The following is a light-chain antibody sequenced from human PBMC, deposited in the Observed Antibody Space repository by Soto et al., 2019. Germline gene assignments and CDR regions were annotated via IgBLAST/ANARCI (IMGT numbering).Light chain of an antibody. Sequence: QAVVTQEPSLTVSPGGTVTLTCDSSTGAVTSGHYPYWFQQKPGQAPRTMISDTTNKHSWTPARFSGSLIGGKAALTLSGAQPEDEADYYCFLNYNGGVVFGGGTKVTVL. V-gene: IGLV7-46*01. J-gene: IGLJ2*01. CDR3: FLNYNGGVV. CDR1: TGAVTSGHY. CDR2: DTT.